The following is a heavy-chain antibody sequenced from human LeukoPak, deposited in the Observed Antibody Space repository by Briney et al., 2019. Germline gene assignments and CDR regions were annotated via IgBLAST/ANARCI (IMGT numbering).Heavy chain of an antibody. J-gene: IGHJ4*02. CDR1: GGSISSSSYY. CDR3: ARTPGYSYGYLVGSFDY. D-gene: IGHD5-18*01. V-gene: IGHV4-39*01. CDR2: IYYSGST. Sequence: SGTLSLTCTVSGGSISSSSYYWGWIRQPPGKGLEWIGSIYYSGSTYYNPSLKSRVTISVDTSKNQFSLKLSSVTAADTAVYYCARTPGYSYGYLVGSFDYWGQGTLVTVSS.